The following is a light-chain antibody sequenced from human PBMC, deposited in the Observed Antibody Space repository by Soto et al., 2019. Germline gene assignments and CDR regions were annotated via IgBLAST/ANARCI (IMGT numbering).Light chain of an antibody. CDR1: QSVSSNY. V-gene: IGKV3-20*01. CDR3: QQYGDLPWT. CDR2: GAS. J-gene: IGKJ1*01. Sequence: EIVLTQSPGTLSSSPGERATLSCRASQSVSSNYLAWYQQKPGQAPRLLIYGASSRATGIPDRFSGSGSGTDFTLTIDGLESEDFAVYFCQQYGDLPWTFGQGTKVDIK.